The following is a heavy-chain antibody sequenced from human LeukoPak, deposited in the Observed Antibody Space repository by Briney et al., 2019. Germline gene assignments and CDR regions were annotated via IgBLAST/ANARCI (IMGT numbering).Heavy chain of an antibody. V-gene: IGHV3-74*01. Sequence: GGSLRLSCAASGFTFSTFWMHWVRQVPGKGLVWVSRINSDESRTNYADSVKGRFTISRDNSKNTLYLQMNSLRAEDTAVYYCAKAATVTRWYFDYWGQGTLVTVSS. CDR2: INSDESRT. J-gene: IGHJ4*02. CDR1: GFTFSTFW. D-gene: IGHD4-17*01. CDR3: AKAATVTRWYFDY.